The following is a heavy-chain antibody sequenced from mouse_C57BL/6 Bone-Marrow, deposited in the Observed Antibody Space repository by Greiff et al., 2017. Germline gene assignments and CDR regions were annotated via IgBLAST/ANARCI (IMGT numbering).Heavy chain of an antibody. CDR3: ARWLLGWYFDV. CDR1: GFTFSDYG. CDR2: ISSGSSTI. D-gene: IGHD2-3*01. V-gene: IGHV5-17*01. J-gene: IGHJ1*03. Sequence: EVMLVESGGGLVKPGGSLKLSCAASGFTFSDYGMHWVRQAPEKGLEWVAYISSGSSTIYYADTVKGRFTISRDNAKNTLFLQMTSLRSEDTAKCYCARWLLGWYFDVWGTGNAITVSA.